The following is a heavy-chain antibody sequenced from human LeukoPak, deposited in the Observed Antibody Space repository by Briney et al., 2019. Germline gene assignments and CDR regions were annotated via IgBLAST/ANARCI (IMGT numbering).Heavy chain of an antibody. CDR1: GFTFSSYW. CDR3: ARALLGRVDAFDI. V-gene: IGHV3-74*01. J-gene: IGHJ3*02. Sequence: PGGSLRLSCAASGFTFSSYWVHWVRQAPGKGLVWVSRINSDGSSTSYADSVKGRFTISRDNAKNTLYLQMNSLRAEDTAVYYCARALLGRVDAFDIWGQGTMVTVSS. D-gene: IGHD3-16*01. CDR2: INSDGSST.